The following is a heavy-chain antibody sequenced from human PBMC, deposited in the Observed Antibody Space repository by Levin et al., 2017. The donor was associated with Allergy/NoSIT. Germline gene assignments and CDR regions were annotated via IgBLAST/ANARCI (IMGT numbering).Heavy chain of an antibody. CDR2: ISYDGSNK. CDR1: GFTFSSYA. CDR3: ASPDPSYYYDSSGYYAVDY. D-gene: IGHD3-22*01. Sequence: GGSLRLSCAASGFTFSSYAMHWVRQAPGKGLEWVAVISYDGSNKYYADSVKGRFTISRDNSKNTLYLQMNSLRAEDTAVYYCASPDPSYYYDSSGYYAVDYWGQGTLVTVSS. J-gene: IGHJ4*02. V-gene: IGHV3-30-3*01.